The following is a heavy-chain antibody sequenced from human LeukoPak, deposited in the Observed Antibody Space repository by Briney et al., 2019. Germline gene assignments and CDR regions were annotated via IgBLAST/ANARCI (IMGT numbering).Heavy chain of an antibody. D-gene: IGHD6-19*01. J-gene: IGHJ4*02. CDR2: IFHSATT. CDR3: ARVVGGWLDY. CDR1: GGSINSSNW. V-gene: IGHV4-4*02. Sequence: PSETLSLTCAVAGGSINSSNWWSWVRQPPGKGLEWIGEIFHSATTNYNPSLKSRVTISVDKSKNHFSLKLSSVTAADTAVYYCARVVGGWLDYWGKGTLVTVSS.